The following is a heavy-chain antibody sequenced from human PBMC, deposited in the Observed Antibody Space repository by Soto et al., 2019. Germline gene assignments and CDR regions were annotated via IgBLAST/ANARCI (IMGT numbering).Heavy chain of an antibody. D-gene: IGHD2-15*01. CDR2: ISAYNGNT. Sequence: QVQLVQSGAEVKKPGASVKVSCKASGYTFTSYGLSWVRQAPGQGLEWMGGISAYNGNTNYAQKLQGRVTMTTDSSTSTAYMELRSLRSDDTAVYYCARDFVVVVAATSWFDPWGQGTLVTVSS. CDR3: ARDFVVVVAATSWFDP. V-gene: IGHV1-18*01. J-gene: IGHJ5*02. CDR1: GYTFTSYG.